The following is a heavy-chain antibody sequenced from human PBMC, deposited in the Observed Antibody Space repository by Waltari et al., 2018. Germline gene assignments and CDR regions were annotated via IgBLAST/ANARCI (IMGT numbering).Heavy chain of an antibody. V-gene: IGHV4-34*01. D-gene: IGHD3-10*01. CDR3: ARGLPSYYYGSGSYGTRFGY. CDR1: GGSFSGYY. CDR2: INHSGST. J-gene: IGHJ4*02. Sequence: QVQLQQWGAGLLKPSETLSLTCAVYGGSFSGYYWSWIRQPPGKGLEGIGEINHSGSTNYNPSLKSRVTISVDTSKNQFSLKLSSVTAADMAVYYCARGLPSYYYGSGSYGTRFGYWGQGTLVTVSS.